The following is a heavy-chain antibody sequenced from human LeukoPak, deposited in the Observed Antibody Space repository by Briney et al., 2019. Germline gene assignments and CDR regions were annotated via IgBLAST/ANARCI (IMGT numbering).Heavy chain of an antibody. Sequence: ASVKVSCKASGYTFTDYYMHWVRQAPGQGLEWMGWINPISGGTYFVQKFQGRVTVTSDTSISTAYVELSRLRSDDTAVYYCARAGWELPPPHFDYWGQGTLVTVSS. V-gene: IGHV1-2*02. CDR2: INPISGGT. D-gene: IGHD1-7*01. J-gene: IGHJ4*02. CDR1: GYTFTDYY. CDR3: ARAGWELPPPHFDY.